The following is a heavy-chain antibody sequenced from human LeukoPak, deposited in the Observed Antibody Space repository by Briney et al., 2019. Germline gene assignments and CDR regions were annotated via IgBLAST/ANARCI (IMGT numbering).Heavy chain of an antibody. CDR2: INNSGTT. CDR1: GGPFSGYF. CDR3: ARRYYYNLGSFPFDF. J-gene: IGHJ4*02. V-gene: IGHV4-34*01. D-gene: IGHD3-10*01. Sequence: SETLSLTCAVSGGPFSGYFWSWIRQSSGKGLEWIGEINNSGTTNYNPSLNSRVTISEDTSKNQFYLNLSSVTAADTAVYYCARRYYYNLGSFPFDFWGQGTLVTVSS.